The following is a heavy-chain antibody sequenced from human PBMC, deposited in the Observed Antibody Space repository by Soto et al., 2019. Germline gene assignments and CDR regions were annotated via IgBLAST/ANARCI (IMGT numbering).Heavy chain of an antibody. Sequence: GGSLRLSCAASGFTFSDYYMSWIRQAPGKGLEWVSYISSSGSTIYYADSVKGRFTISRDNAKNSLYLQMNSLRAEDTAVYYCARDFRVALTRVVVAASFDPWGQGTLVTVSS. V-gene: IGHV3-11*01. J-gene: IGHJ5*02. D-gene: IGHD2-15*01. CDR1: GFTFSDYY. CDR3: ARDFRVALTRVVVAASFDP. CDR2: ISSSGSTI.